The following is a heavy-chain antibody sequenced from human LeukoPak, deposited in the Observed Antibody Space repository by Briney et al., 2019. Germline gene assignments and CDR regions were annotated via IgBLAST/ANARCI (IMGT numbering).Heavy chain of an antibody. CDR1: GGSISTYY. Sequence: SETLSLTCTVSGGSISTYYWSWIRQPPGKGLEWIGYIYYSGSTNHNPSLKSRVTMSVDTSKNQFSLKLSSVTAADTAVYYCARGQYYYGSGSQRFDYWGQGTLVTVSS. J-gene: IGHJ4*02. CDR2: IYYSGST. CDR3: ARGQYYYGSGSQRFDY. V-gene: IGHV4-59*12. D-gene: IGHD3-10*01.